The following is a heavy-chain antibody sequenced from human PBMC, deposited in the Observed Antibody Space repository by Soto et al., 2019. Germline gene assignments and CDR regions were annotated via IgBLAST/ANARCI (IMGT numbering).Heavy chain of an antibody. CDR3: ARDSGSP. D-gene: IGHD3-10*01. Sequence: ASVNVSCMASVCTFTSYAMHWVRQAPGQRLEWVGWIYSVNGKIKXXQNFQCRXXITRETSSSSSXMELSXQRAEDTAVYYCARDSGSPWGPGALVTVSS. J-gene: IGHJ4*02. CDR1: VCTFTSYA. V-gene: IGHV1-3*01. CDR2: IYSVNGKI.